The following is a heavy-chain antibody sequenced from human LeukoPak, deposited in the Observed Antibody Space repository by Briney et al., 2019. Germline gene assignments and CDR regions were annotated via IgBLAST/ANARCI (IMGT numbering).Heavy chain of an antibody. Sequence: PGGSLRLSCAASGFTFSSYGMSWVRQAPGKGLEWVSAISGSSSYIYYADSVKGRFTISRDNAKNSLYLQMNSLRVEDTAVYYCARAPTFSGWFDYWGQGTLVTVSS. D-gene: IGHD6-19*01. CDR2: ISGSSSYI. V-gene: IGHV3-21*01. CDR3: ARAPTFSGWFDY. CDR1: GFTFSSYG. J-gene: IGHJ4*02.